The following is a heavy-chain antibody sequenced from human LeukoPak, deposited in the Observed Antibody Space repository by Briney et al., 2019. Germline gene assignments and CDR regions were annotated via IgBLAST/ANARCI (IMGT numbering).Heavy chain of an antibody. Sequence: GGSLRLSCAASGFTFSNHGMNWVRQVPGKGLEWVSYISSTRSSISYADSVKGRFTISRDNAMNSLYLQMNSLRVEDTAIYYCARGGAARPDYWGQGTLVTVSS. CDR2: ISSTRSSI. D-gene: IGHD6-6*01. CDR3: ARGGAARPDY. J-gene: IGHJ4*02. CDR1: GFTFSNHG. V-gene: IGHV3-48*01.